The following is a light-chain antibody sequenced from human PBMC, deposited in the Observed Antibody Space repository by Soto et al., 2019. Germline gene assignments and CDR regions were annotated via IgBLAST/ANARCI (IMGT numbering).Light chain of an antibody. J-gene: IGKJ5*01. CDR1: QSVTSNF. V-gene: IGKV3-20*01. CDR3: QQYGRSPGT. CDR2: GAY. Sequence: EIVLTQSPGTLSLSPGERATLSCRASQSVTSNFLAWYQQKPGQTPRLLMYGAYNRATGIPDRFSGSGSGTDFTLTISRLEPEDFAVYYCQQYGRSPGTFGQGTRLEIK.